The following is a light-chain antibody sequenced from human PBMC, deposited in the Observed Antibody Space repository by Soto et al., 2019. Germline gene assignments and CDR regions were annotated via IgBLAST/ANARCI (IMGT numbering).Light chain of an antibody. J-gene: IGLJ2*01. V-gene: IGLV2-14*01. CDR3: SSYTSSSTPSVV. Sequence: QSALTQPASVSGSPGQSITISCTGTSSDVGGYKYVSWYQQHPGKAPKLMIYDVSNRPSGVSNRFSGSKSGNTASLTISGLQAEDEADYYCSSYTSSSTPSVVFGGGTKVTVL. CDR1: SSDVGGYKY. CDR2: DVS.